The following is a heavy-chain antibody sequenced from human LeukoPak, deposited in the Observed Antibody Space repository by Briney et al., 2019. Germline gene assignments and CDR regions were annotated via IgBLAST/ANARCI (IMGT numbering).Heavy chain of an antibody. CDR1: GGSISSSSYY. CDR2: IYYSGST. Sequence: SETLSLTCTVSGGSISSSSYYWGWIRQPPGKGLEWIGSIYYSGSTYYNPSLKSRVTISVDTSKNQFSLKLSSVTAANTAVYYCARWGPGYNYYMDVWGKGTTVTVSS. V-gene: IGHV4-39*01. D-gene: IGHD3-16*01. CDR3: ARWGPGYNYYMDV. J-gene: IGHJ6*03.